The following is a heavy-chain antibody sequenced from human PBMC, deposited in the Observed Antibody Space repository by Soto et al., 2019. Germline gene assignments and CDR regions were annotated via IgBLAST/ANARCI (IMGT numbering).Heavy chain of an antibody. V-gene: IGHV4-4*07. CDR1: GGSISGHY. CDR3: ARAFGGDEYFQH. D-gene: IGHD4-17*01. Sequence: SETLSVTCTVAGGSISGHYWSWIRQPAGKGLEWIGRFYTSGRTNYNPSLKSRLTMSVDTSKNQFSLKLNSVTAADTAVYYCARAFGGDEYFQHWGQGTLVTVSS. J-gene: IGHJ1*01. CDR2: FYTSGRT.